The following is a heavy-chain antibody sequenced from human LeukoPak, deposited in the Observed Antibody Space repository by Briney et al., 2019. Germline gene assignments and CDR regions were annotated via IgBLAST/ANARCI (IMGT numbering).Heavy chain of an antibody. V-gene: IGHV1-2*02. CDR3: AIGVVLRYFDWCFDY. D-gene: IGHD3-9*01. CDR2: INPNSGGT. Sequence: ASVKVSCKASGYTFTGYYMHWVRQAPGQGLEWMGWINPNSGGTNYAQKFQGRVTMTRDTSISTAYMELSRLRSDDTAVYYCAIGVVLRYFDWCFDYWGQGTLVTVSS. J-gene: IGHJ4*02. CDR1: GYTFTGYY.